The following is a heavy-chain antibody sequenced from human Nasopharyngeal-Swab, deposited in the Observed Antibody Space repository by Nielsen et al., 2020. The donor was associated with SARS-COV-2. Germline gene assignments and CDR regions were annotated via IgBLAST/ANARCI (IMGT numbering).Heavy chain of an antibody. V-gene: IGHV4-34*01. CDR1: GGSFSGYY. Sequence: GSLRLSCAVYGGSFSGYYWSWIRQPPGKGLEWIGEINHSGSTNYNPSLKSRVTISVDTSKNQFSLKLSSVTAADTAVYYCARVADCSGGSCDGWFDPWGQGTLVTVSS. J-gene: IGHJ5*02. CDR2: INHSGST. CDR3: ARVADCSGGSCDGWFDP. D-gene: IGHD2-15*01.